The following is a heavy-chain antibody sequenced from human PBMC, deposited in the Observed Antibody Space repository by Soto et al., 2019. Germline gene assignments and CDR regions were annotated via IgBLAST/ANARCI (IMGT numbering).Heavy chain of an antibody. D-gene: IGHD6-6*01. CDR2: MNPNSGNT. V-gene: IGHV1-8*01. CDR1: GYTFTSYD. J-gene: IGHJ6*02. Sequence: ASVKVSCKASGYTFTSYDINWVRQATGQALEWRGWMNPNSGNTGYAQKFQGRVTMTRNTSISTAYMELSSLRSEDTAVYYCARGDRYSSSSWDYYYGMDVWGQGTTVTVSS. CDR3: ARGDRYSSSSWDYYYGMDV.